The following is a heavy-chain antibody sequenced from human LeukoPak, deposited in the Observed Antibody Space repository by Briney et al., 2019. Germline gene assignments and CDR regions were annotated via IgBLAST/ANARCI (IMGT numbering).Heavy chain of an antibody. CDR1: GGTFSSYD. CDR2: ITPIFGTA. J-gene: IGHJ6*02. V-gene: IGHV1-69*13. Sequence: SVKVSCKASGGTFSSYDISWVRQAPGQGLEWMGGITPIFGTAKYAQKFQGRVTITAVESMSTAYMELSSLRSEDTAVYYCARTSPRYYGSRMDVWGQGTTVTVSS. D-gene: IGHD3-10*01. CDR3: ARTSPRYYGSRMDV.